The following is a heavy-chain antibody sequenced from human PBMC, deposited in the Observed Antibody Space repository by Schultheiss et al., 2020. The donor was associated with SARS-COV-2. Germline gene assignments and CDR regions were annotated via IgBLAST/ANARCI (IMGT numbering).Heavy chain of an antibody. CDR1: GYSFTSYW. CDR3: ARHEGYYDSSGYSAGWYFDL. Sequence: GESLKISCKGSGYSFTSYWIGWVRQMPGKGLEWMGIIYPGDSDTRYSPSFQGQVTISADKSISTAYLQWSSLKASDTAMYYCARHEGYYDSSGYSAGWYFDLWGRGTLVTVSS. J-gene: IGHJ2*01. D-gene: IGHD3-22*01. CDR2: IYPGDSDT. V-gene: IGHV5-51*01.